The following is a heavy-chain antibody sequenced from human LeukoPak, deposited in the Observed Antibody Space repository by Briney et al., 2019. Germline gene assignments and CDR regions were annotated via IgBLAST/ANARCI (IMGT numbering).Heavy chain of an antibody. CDR3: ARDVQGSNYEGNWFDP. V-gene: IGHV4-31*03. CDR1: GGSISSGGYY. Sequence: SETLSLTCTVSGGSISSGGYYWSWIRQHPGKGLEWIGYIYYSGSTYYNPFLKSRVTISVDTSKNQFSLKLSSVTAADTAVYYCARDVQGSNYEGNWFDPWGQGTLVTVSS. CDR2: IYYSGST. J-gene: IGHJ5*02. D-gene: IGHD4-11*01.